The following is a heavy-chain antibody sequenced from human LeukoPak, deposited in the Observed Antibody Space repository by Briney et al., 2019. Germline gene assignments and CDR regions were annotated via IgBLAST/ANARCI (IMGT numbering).Heavy chain of an antibody. CDR1: GFKFASYA. CDR2: ISGSSATT. CDR3: AKLLGYHYYYTMDV. Sequence: PGGALRLSCAASGFKFASYAMTWVRQAPGKVLEWVSTISGSSATTYYGGSVEGRFSISRDDSKNTLYLQMNTLRAEDTAVYYCAKLLGYHYYYTMDVWGQGTTVTVS. J-gene: IGHJ6*02. D-gene: IGHD2-15*01. V-gene: IGHV3-23*02.